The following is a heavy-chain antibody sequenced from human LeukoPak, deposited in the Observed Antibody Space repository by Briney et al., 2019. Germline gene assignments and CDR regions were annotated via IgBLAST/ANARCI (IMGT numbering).Heavy chain of an antibody. Sequence: GGSLRLSCAASGFTFSNYAMNWVRQAPGKGLEWVSAISSSAASIYYADSVKGPFTISRDNSKNTLWLQMNSLRDEDTAVYYCAKSQPSAISWFDPWGQGTLVTVSS. D-gene: IGHD2-2*02. CDR3: AKSQPSAISWFDP. J-gene: IGHJ5*02. V-gene: IGHV3-23*01. CDR1: GFTFSNYA. CDR2: ISSSAASI.